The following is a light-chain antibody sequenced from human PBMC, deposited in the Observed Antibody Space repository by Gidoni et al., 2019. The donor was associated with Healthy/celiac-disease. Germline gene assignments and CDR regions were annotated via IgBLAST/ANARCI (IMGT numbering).Light chain of an antibody. J-gene: IGKJ1*01. Sequence: DIQMTQSPSSLSASVGDRVTITCRASQSISSYLNWYQQKPGKAPKLLIYAASSLQSGVPSRFSGSGSGTDVTLTISSLQPEDFETYYCQQSYSTPPVTFGQGTKVEIK. V-gene: IGKV1-39*01. CDR1: QSISSY. CDR2: AAS. CDR3: QQSYSTPPVT.